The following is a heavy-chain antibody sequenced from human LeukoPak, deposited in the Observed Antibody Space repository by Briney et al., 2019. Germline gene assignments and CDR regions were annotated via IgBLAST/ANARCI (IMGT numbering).Heavy chain of an antibody. Sequence: GGSLRLSCAASGFTVSSNYMSWVRQAPGKGLEWVSVIYSGGSTYYADSVKGRFTISRHNSKNTLYLQMNSLRAEDTAVYYCARDSPITYYYGSPRAYGMDVWGQGTTVTVSS. V-gene: IGHV3-53*04. J-gene: IGHJ6*02. CDR1: GFTVSSNY. CDR2: IYSGGST. D-gene: IGHD3-10*01. CDR3: ARDSPITYYYGSPRAYGMDV.